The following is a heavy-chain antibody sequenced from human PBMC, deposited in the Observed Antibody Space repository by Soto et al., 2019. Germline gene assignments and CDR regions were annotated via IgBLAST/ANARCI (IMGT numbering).Heavy chain of an antibody. CDR2: IKQDGSEK. CDR1: GFTFVGYW. Sequence: ESGGGLVQPGGSLRLSCAASGFTFVGYWMSWVRQAPGKGLEWVANIKQDGSEKYYVDSVKGRFTISRDNAKNSLYLQMDSLRAEDTAVYYCARDRGCGGGSCSNFDYWGQGTLVTVSS. CDR3: ARDRGCGGGSCSNFDY. J-gene: IGHJ4*02. V-gene: IGHV3-7*03. D-gene: IGHD2-15*01.